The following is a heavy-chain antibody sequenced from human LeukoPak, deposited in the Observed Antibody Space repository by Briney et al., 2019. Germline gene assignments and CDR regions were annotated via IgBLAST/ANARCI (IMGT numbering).Heavy chain of an antibody. D-gene: IGHD3-10*01. V-gene: IGHV3-23*01. Sequence: PGGSLRLSCKVTGFTLSSYEMSWIRQAPGKGLEWVSAISGSGGSTYYADSVKGRFTISRDNSKNTLYLQMNSLRAEDTAVYYCAKLRRAMVRIWTRDYYYYMDVWGKGTTVTISS. CDR3: AKLRRAMVRIWTRDYYYYMDV. CDR1: GFTLSSYE. CDR2: ISGSGGST. J-gene: IGHJ6*03.